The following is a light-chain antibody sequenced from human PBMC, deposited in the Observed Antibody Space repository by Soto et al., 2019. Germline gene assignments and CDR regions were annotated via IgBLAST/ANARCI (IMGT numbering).Light chain of an antibody. V-gene: IGKV3-15*01. CDR1: QSVSSSY. Sequence: EVGLSQSAGTLSLSPGERATLSCRASQSVSSSYLAWYQQKPGQAPRLLIYGASTRATGVPARFSGSGSGTEFTLTISSLQSEDFAVYYCQQYNDWWTFGQGTMVDVK. J-gene: IGKJ1*01. CDR3: QQYNDWWT. CDR2: GAS.